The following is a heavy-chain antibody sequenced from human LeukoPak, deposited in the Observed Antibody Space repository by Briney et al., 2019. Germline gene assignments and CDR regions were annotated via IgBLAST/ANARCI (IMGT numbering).Heavy chain of an antibody. CDR2: INTNTGNP. CDR1: GYTFTSYA. V-gene: IGHV7-4-1*02. Sequence: ASVKVSCKASGYTFTSYAMNWVRQAPGQGLEWMGWINTNTGNPTYAQGFTGRFVFSLDTSVSTAYLQISSLKAEDTAVYYCARDRRWIQYSGYDLPWFDPWGQGTLVTVSS. J-gene: IGHJ5*02. D-gene: IGHD5-12*01. CDR3: ARDRRWIQYSGYDLPWFDP.